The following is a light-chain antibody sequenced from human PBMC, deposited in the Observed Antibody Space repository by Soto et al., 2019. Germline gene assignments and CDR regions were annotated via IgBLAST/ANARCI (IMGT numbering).Light chain of an antibody. CDR1: QSVSSN. Sequence: EIVLTQSPGTLSLSPGERATLSCRASQSVSSNLAWYQQKPGQAPRLLIYGASTGATGIPARFSGSGSGTEFTLTISSLQSEDFAVYYCQQYNNWPPVTFGGGTKVDIK. V-gene: IGKV3-15*01. J-gene: IGKJ4*01. CDR3: QQYNNWPPVT. CDR2: GAS.